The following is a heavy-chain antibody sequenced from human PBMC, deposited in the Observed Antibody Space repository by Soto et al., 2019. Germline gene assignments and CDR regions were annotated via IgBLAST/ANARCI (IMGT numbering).Heavy chain of an antibody. V-gene: IGHV1-69*01. CDR1: GGTFSSYA. CDR2: IIPIFGTA. D-gene: IGHD1-26*01. J-gene: IGHJ6*02. CDR3: ARGSGSYPDYYYYYGMDV. Sequence: QVQLVQSGAEVKKPGSSVKVSCKASGGTFSSYAISWVRQAPGQGLEWMGGIIPIFGTANYAQKFQGRVTITADESTSTAYMELSSLRSEDTAVYYCARGSGSYPDYYYYYGMDVWGQGPTVTVSS.